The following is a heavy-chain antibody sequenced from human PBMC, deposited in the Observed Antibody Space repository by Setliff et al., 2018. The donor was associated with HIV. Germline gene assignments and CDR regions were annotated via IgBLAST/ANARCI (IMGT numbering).Heavy chain of an antibody. D-gene: IGHD2-8*01. V-gene: IGHV4-39*01. Sequence: PSETLSLTCSVSGGSISSSTYYWGWIRQPPGKRLEWIGDIFYTGSTYYNPSLKSRVAISVDTSENQFSLKLNSVTAADTAVYYCARRGRDGVFIMFATGFDPWGQGALVTVSS. CDR1: GGSISSSTYY. CDR2: IFYTGST. J-gene: IGHJ5*02. CDR3: ARRGRDGVFIMFATGFDP.